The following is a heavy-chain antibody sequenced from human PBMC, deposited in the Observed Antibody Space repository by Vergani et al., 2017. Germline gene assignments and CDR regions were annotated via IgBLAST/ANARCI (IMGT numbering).Heavy chain of an antibody. Sequence: VQLVESGGGVVQPGTSLRLSCVVSGSALNRHAMTWVRQAPGKGLEWVAFIRNKAYGGTTEYAASVKGRFTISRDDSKRLAYLQLSGLKTEDTAVYFCSRGRGYSFGYSDYWGQGTLVTVSS. CDR1: GSALNRHA. V-gene: IGHV3-49*04. CDR2: IRNKAYGGTT. CDR3: SRGRGYSFGYSDY. J-gene: IGHJ4*02. D-gene: IGHD5-18*01.